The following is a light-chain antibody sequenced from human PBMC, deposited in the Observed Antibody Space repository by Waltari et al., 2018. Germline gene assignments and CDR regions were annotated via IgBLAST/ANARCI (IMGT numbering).Light chain of an antibody. V-gene: IGKV3-15*01. J-gene: IGKJ1*01. CDR1: QSVSSN. Sequence: EIVMTQSPATLSVSPGERATLSCRASQSVSSNLAWYQQKPCQAPRLLIYGASTRATGIPARCSGSGSGTEFTLTISSLQSEDFAVYYCQQYNNWPKTFGQGTKVEIK. CDR3: QQYNNWPKT. CDR2: GAS.